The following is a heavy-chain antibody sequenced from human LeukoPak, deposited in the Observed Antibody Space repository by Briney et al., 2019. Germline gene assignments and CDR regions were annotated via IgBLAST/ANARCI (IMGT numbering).Heavy chain of an antibody. D-gene: IGHD2-21*02. CDR2: IYYSGST. V-gene: IGHV4-59*01. Sequence: SETLSLTCTVSGGSISSYYWSWIRQPPGKGLEWIGYIYYSGSTNYNPSLKSRVTISVDTSKNQFSLKLSSVTAADTAAYYCARTIVVVTAINYYYYMDAWGKGTTVTVSS. CDR3: ARTIVVVTAINYYYYMDA. J-gene: IGHJ6*03. CDR1: GGSISSYY.